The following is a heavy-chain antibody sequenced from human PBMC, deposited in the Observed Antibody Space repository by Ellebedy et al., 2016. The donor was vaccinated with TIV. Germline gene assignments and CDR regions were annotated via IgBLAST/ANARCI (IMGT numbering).Heavy chain of an antibody. V-gene: IGHV4-38-2*02. CDR3: AVLTTQPPKATY. Sequence: SETLSLTCTVSGYFISSGYYWGWIRQPPGKGLEWIGSIYHSGSTYYNPSLKSRVTISVDTSKNQFPLKLSSVTAADTALYYCAVLTTQPPKATYWGQGTLVTVSS. D-gene: IGHD4-17*01. CDR2: IYHSGST. CDR1: GYFISSGYY. J-gene: IGHJ4*02.